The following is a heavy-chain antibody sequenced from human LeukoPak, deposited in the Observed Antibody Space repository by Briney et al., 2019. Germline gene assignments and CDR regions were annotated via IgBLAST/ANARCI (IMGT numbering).Heavy chain of an antibody. CDR3: AKGSSSWTNKPLDY. J-gene: IGHJ4*02. CDR1: GGSFSGYY. Sequence: SETLSLTCAVYGGSFSGYYWSWIRQPPGKGLEWIGEINHSGSTNYNPSLKSRVTISVDTSKNQFSLKLSSVTAADTAVYYCAKGSSSWTNKPLDYWGQGTLVTVSS. D-gene: IGHD6-13*01. V-gene: IGHV4-34*01. CDR2: INHSGST.